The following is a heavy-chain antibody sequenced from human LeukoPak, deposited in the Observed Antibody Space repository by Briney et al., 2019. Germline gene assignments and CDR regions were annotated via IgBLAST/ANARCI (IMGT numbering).Heavy chain of an antibody. D-gene: IGHD1-26*01. CDR3: ARGRYGFDS. J-gene: IGHJ4*02. CDR1: GGSITGYF. V-gene: IGHV4-59*01. CDR2: IYYTGST. Sequence: SETLSLTCTVSGGSITGYFWSWIRQPPGKGLEWIGYIYYTGSTNCNPSLKSRVTVSVDTSKNQFSLNLTSVTAADTAVYYCARGRYGFDSWGQGTLVTVSS.